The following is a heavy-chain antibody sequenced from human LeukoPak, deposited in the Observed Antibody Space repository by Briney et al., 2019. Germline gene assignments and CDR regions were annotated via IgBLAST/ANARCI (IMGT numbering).Heavy chain of an antibody. CDR2: IKQDGSEK. D-gene: IGHD6-25*01. J-gene: IGHJ4*02. V-gene: IGHV3-7*01. CDR1: GFTSRSYW. CDR3: ARVGFHETKFDY. Sequence: PGGALRLSCAASGFTSRSYWMSRVRQAPGKRLERVANIKQDGSEKYYVDSVKGRFTISRDNAKNSLYLQMNSLRAEDTAVYYCARVGFHETKFDYWGQGTLVTVSS.